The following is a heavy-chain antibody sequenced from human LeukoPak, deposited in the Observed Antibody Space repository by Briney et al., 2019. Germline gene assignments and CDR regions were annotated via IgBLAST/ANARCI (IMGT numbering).Heavy chain of an antibody. D-gene: IGHD3-22*01. CDR1: GYTFTGYY. CDR3: ARVARSLYYDCSGYFDY. Sequence: ASVKVSCKASGYTFTGYYMHWVRQAPGQGLEWMGWINPNSGGTNYAQKFQGWVTMTRDTSISTAYMELSRLRSDDTAVYYCARVARSLYYDCSGYFDYWGQGTLVTVSS. J-gene: IGHJ4*02. V-gene: IGHV1-2*04. CDR2: INPNSGGT.